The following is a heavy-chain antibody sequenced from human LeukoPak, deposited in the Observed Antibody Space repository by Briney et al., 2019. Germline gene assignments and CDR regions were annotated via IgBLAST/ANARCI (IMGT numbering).Heavy chain of an antibody. Sequence: SETLSLTCAVYGGSITGYYWSWIRQTPGSGLEWVGEIHYTGATSYNPSIKSRATISTDKSKNQFSLRLSSVTATDAAVYYCARGNILTGYCFDFWGQGALVTVSS. CDR2: IHYTGAT. V-gene: IGHV4-34*01. CDR1: GGSITGYY. D-gene: IGHD3-9*01. CDR3: ARGNILTGYCFDF. J-gene: IGHJ4*02.